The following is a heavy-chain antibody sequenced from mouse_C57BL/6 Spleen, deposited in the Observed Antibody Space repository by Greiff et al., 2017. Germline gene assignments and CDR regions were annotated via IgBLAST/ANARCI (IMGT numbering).Heavy chain of an antibody. CDR2: IHPNSGST. V-gene: IGHV1-64*01. Sequence: QVQLQQPGAELVKPGASVKLSCKASGYTFTSYWMHWVKQRPGQGLEWIGMIHPNSGSTNYNEKFKSKATLTVDKSSRTAYMQLSSLTSEDSAVYYCARRSDGYYSYFDYWGQGTTLTVSS. D-gene: IGHD2-3*01. J-gene: IGHJ2*01. CDR1: GYTFTSYW. CDR3: ARRSDGYYSYFDY.